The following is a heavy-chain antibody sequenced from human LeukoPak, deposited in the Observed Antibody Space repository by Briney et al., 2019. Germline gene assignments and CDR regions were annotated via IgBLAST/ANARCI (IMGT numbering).Heavy chain of an antibody. J-gene: IGHJ3*02. CDR2: IYTSGST. CDR3: ARDNGKHAFDI. CDR1: GGSISSGSYY. V-gene: IGHV4-61*02. Sequence: PSETLSLTCTVSGGSISSGSYYWRWIRQPAGKGLEWIGRIYTSGSTNYNPSLKSRVTISVDTSKNQFSLKLSSVTAADTAVYYCARDNGKHAFDIWGQGTMVTVSS.